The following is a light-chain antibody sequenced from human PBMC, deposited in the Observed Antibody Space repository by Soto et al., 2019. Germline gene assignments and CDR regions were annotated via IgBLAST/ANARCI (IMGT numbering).Light chain of an antibody. Sequence: EIVLTQSPATLSLSPGERATLSCRASQSGSNYLAWYHQKPGQAPRLLIYDASNRATGIPARFSGSGSGTDFTLTISSLETEDFAVYYCQQRSNWPPWTFGQGTKVEIK. J-gene: IGKJ1*01. CDR3: QQRSNWPPWT. V-gene: IGKV3-11*01. CDR1: QSGSNY. CDR2: DAS.